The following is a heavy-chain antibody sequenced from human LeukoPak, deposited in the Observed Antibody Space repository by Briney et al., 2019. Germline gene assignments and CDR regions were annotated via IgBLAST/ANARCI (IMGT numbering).Heavy chain of an antibody. CDR3: AKTRAGYYYYMDV. J-gene: IGHJ6*03. D-gene: IGHD2-2*01. V-gene: IGHV3-43D*04. CDR2: ISWDGGST. Sequence: GGSLRLSCAASGFTFSSYWMHWVRQAPGKGLVWVSLISWDGGSTYYADSVKGRFTISRDNSKNSLYLQMNSLRAEDAALYYCAKTRAGYYYYMDVWGKGTTVTVSS. CDR1: GFTFSSYW.